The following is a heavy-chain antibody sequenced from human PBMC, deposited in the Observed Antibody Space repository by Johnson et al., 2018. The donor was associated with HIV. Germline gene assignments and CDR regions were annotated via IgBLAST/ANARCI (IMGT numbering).Heavy chain of an antibody. Sequence: VQLVESGGGLVQPGGSLRLSCAASGFTVSSDYMSWVRQAPGKGLAWVSLIYSGGSTYYQDSVKGRFTIYRDNSKNTLYLQMNSLRAEDTAVYFCAKSSIAVQDAFDIWGQGTMVTVSS. J-gene: IGHJ3*02. CDR2: IYSGGST. V-gene: IGHV3-66*01. CDR1: GFTVSSDY. CDR3: AKSSIAVQDAFDI. D-gene: IGHD6-19*01.